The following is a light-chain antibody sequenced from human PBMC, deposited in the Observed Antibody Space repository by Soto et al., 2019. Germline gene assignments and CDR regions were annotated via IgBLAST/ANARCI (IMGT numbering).Light chain of an antibody. CDR1: SSDVAIYNY. V-gene: IGLV2-11*01. Sequence: QSVLTQPRSVSGSPGQSVTISCTGTSSDVAIYNYISWYQQHPGEAPKLMIHDVSERPSGVPDRFSGSKSGNTASLTISGLQAEDEADYYCCSYAGSYTFARNVFGTGTKVTV. J-gene: IGLJ1*01. CDR3: CSYAGSYTFARNV. CDR2: DVS.